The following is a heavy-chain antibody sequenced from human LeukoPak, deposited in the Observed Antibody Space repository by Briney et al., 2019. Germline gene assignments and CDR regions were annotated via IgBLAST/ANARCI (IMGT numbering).Heavy chain of an antibody. Sequence: SETLCLTCAVYGGSFSGYYWSWIRQPPGKGLEWIGEINHSGSTNYNPSLKSRVTISVDTSKNQFSLKLSSVTAADTAVYYCARGRGRRALDYWGQGTLVTVSS. CDR2: INHSGST. CDR3: ARGRGRRALDY. V-gene: IGHV4-34*01. J-gene: IGHJ4*02. CDR1: GGSFSGYY. D-gene: IGHD3-10*01.